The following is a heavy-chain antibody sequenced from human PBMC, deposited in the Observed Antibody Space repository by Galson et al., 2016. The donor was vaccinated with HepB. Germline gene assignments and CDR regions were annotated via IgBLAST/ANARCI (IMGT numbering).Heavy chain of an antibody. V-gene: IGHV3-53*01. CDR3: ARDPMRFAFDL. CDR2: IYSGGST. Sequence: LRLSCAASGFTVSNNYMSWVRQAPGKGLEWVSVIYSGGSTYYADSVKGRFTISRDNSKNTLYLQMNSLRADDTAVYYCARDPMRFAFDLWGQGTMVTVSS. J-gene: IGHJ3*01. CDR1: GFTVSNNY.